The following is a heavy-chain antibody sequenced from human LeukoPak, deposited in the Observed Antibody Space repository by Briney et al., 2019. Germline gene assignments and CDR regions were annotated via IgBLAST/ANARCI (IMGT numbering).Heavy chain of an antibody. D-gene: IGHD5-12*01. V-gene: IGHV4-59*01. CDR1: GGSISSYY. J-gene: IGHJ6*02. CDR3: ARSGLDSRYYFGMDV. Sequence: SETLSLTCTVSGGSISSYYWSWIRQPPGGGLEWIGYIYYSGSTNYNPSLKRRVTISLDTSKSQLSLKLRSVTAADTAVYYCARSGLDSRYYFGMDVWGQGTTVTVSS. CDR2: IYYSGST.